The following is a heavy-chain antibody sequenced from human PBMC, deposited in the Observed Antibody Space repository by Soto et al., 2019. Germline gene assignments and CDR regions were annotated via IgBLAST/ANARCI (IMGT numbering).Heavy chain of an antibody. D-gene: IGHD3-10*01. V-gene: IGHV3-23*01. J-gene: IGHJ4*02. CDR1: GFSLSNYA. CDR2: ISGSGSNT. CDR3: AKGGITLVRGSFDY. Sequence: EVQLLESGGGLVQPGGSLRVSFAVSGFSLSNYAMSWVHHTPGKGLEWVSAISGSGSNTYYIDSVKGRFTISRDKSKTTLFLQMNNLRAEDTAVYYCAKGGITLVRGSFDYWGQGALVTVSS.